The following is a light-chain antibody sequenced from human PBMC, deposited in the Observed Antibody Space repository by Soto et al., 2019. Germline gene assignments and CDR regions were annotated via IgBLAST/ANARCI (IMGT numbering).Light chain of an antibody. Sequence: EIVMTQSPPSLTVTPGEPAPISCRSSQRLLHSNGNTFLDWYLQKPGQSPQLLIYLGSNRASGVPDRVSGSEAGTDFTLKISRVEAEDVGVYYCMQALETPYTFGQGTKLEIK. CDR1: QRLLHSNGNTF. V-gene: IGKV2-28*01. CDR3: MQALETPYT. CDR2: LGS. J-gene: IGKJ2*01.